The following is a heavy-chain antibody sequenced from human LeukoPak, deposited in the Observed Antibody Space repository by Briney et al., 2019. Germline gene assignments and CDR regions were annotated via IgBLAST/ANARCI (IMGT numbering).Heavy chain of an antibody. V-gene: IGHV3-30*18. J-gene: IGHJ4*02. CDR1: GFTFSSYG. D-gene: IGHD3-22*01. CDR2: ISYDGSNK. Sequence: PGRSLRLSCAASGFTFSSYGMHWVRQAPGKGLEWVAVISYDGSNKYYADSVKGRFTISRDNSKNTLYLQMNSLRAEDTAVYYCAKDTSGYFVYWGQGTLVTVSS. CDR3: AKDTSGYFVY.